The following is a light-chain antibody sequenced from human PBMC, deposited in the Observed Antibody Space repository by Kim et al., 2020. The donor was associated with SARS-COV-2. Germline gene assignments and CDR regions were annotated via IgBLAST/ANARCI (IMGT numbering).Light chain of an antibody. CDR1: KSVRRN. CDR2: GAP. CDR3: QQYSNWPPIS. V-gene: IGKV3-15*01. Sequence: SPGERATLSCRAIKSVRRNLAWYQQKPGQDPWRLILGAPTRATNVPDRSSGSASGTEFTLTISSLQSDNSAVYFSQQYSNWPPISFAQETRLEIK. J-gene: IGKJ5*01.